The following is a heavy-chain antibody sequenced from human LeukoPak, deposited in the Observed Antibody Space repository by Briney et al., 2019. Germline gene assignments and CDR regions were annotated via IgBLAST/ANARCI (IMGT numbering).Heavy chain of an antibody. Sequence: ASVTVSCTASGYTFTSYGITWVRQAPGQGLEWVGWISGYNGNTKYAQKLLGRVIMTTDTTPTTVYMELSSLRPDHTALYYCARELGSGGSCRALDIWGQGTMVTVSS. J-gene: IGHJ3*02. CDR2: ISGYNGNT. V-gene: IGHV1-18*01. CDR3: ARELGSGGSCRALDI. CDR1: GYTFTSYG. D-gene: IGHD2-15*01.